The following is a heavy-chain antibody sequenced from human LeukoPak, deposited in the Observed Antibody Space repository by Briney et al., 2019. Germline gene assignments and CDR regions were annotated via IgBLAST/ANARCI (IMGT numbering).Heavy chain of an antibody. V-gene: IGHV4-59*12. CDR1: GGSISSYY. CDR3: ARDDSGISAVGAY. CDR2: IYYSGST. Sequence: PSETLSLTCTVSGGSISSYYWSWIRQPPGKGLEWIGYIYYSGSTNYNPSLKSRVTISVDTSKNQFSLKLSSVTAADTAVYYCARDDSGISAVGAYWGQGTLVIVSS. J-gene: IGHJ4*02. D-gene: IGHD6-13*01.